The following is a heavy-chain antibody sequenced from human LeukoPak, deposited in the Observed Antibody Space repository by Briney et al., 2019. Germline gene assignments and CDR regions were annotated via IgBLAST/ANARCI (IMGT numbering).Heavy chain of an antibody. J-gene: IGHJ3*02. CDR3: ASFGMITFGGIGI. V-gene: IGHV1-69*04. CDR1: GGTFSSYA. D-gene: IGHD3-16*01. Sequence: ASVKVSCKASGGTFSSYAISWVRQAPGQGLEWMGRIIPILGIANYAQKFQGRVTITADKSTSTAYMELSSLRSEDTAVYYCASFGMITFGGIGIWGQGTMVTVSS. CDR2: IIPILGIA.